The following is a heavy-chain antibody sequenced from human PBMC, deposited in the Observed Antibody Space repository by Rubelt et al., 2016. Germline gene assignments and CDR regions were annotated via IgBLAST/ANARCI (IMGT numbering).Heavy chain of an antibody. Sequence: GSLRLSCAASGFSFGIYSMIWIRQAPGKGLEWASSIDNSGGRVFYADSVKGRFTNYRDNARNSLYLQMHSLRAEDTAVYHCVRLINEYLDLWGQGTLVSVSS. J-gene: IGHJ4*02. CDR1: GFSFGIYS. D-gene: IGHD2-8*01. V-gene: IGHV3-21*06. CDR3: VRLINEYLDL. CDR2: IDNSGGRV.